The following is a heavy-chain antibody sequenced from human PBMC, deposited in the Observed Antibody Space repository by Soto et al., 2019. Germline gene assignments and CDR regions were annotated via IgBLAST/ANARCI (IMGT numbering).Heavy chain of an antibody. V-gene: IGHV4-34*01. CDR3: ARDKITGLFDY. J-gene: IGHJ4*02. CDR1: GGSISGYY. CDR2: INHSGST. D-gene: IGHD2-8*02. Sequence: PSQPLSLTCGVDGGSISGYYWTWISQPPGTGLEWIGEINHSGSTNYNPSLKSRVTISVDTSKNQFSLKLTSVTAADTAVYYCARDKITGLFDYWGQGTLVTVSS.